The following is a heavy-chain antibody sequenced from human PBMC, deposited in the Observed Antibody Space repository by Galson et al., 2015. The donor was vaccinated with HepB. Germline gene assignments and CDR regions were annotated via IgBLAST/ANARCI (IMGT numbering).Heavy chain of an antibody. V-gene: IGHV3-64D*06. CDR2: ISRNGGST. Sequence: SLRLSCAASGFTFSSYAMHWVRQAPGKGLEYVSAISRNGGSTYYADSVKGRFTISRDSSKNTLYLQMSSLRAEETAVYYCVKGSEQLVRGGFYFDYCGQGSLVTVSS. J-gene: IGHJ4*02. CDR3: VKGSEQLVRGGFYFDY. D-gene: IGHD6-13*01. CDR1: GFTFSSYA.